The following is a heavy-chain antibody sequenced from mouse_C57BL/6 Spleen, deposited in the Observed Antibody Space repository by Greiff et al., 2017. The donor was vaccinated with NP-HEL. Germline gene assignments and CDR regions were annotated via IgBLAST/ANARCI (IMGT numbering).Heavy chain of an antibody. CDR3: ARDGMVTKIFDY. D-gene: IGHD2-2*01. CDR1: GYTFTSYW. J-gene: IGHJ2*01. Sequence: QVQLKESGAELVMPGASVKLSCKASGYTFTSYWMHWVKQRPGQGLEWIGEIDPSDSYTNYNQKFKGKSTLTVDKSSSTAYMQLSSLTSEDSAVYYCARDGMVTKIFDYWGQGTTLTVSS. CDR2: IDPSDSYT. V-gene: IGHV1-69*01.